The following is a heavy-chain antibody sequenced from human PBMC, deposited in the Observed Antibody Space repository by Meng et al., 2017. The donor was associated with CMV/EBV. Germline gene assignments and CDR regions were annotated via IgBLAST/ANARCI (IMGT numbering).Heavy chain of an antibody. CDR2: ISSSSSYI. CDR3: ARDLLAADAFDI. V-gene: IGHV3-21*01. Sequence: CAASGFTFSSYSMNLVRQAPGKGLEWVSSISSSSSYIYYADSVKGRFTISRDNAKNSLYLQMNSLRAEDTAVYYCARDLLAADAFDIWGQGTMVTVSS. D-gene: IGHD2-8*02. J-gene: IGHJ3*02. CDR1: GFTFSSYS.